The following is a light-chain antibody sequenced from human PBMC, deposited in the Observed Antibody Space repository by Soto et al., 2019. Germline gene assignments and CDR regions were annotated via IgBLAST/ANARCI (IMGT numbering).Light chain of an antibody. CDR1: QDIRNM. CDR3: QKYNNAPRT. Sequence: DIQMTQSPSSLSASVGDRVTITCRASQDIRNMLAWYQQRPGKVPRLLIYAASTLYSGVSSRFSGSGSWTDFTFTISSLQPEDVATYYCQKYNNAPRTFGQGNKLYI. V-gene: IGKV1-27*01. CDR2: AAS. J-gene: IGKJ2*02.